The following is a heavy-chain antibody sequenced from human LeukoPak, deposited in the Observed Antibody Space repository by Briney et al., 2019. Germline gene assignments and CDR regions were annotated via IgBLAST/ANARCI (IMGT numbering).Heavy chain of an antibody. J-gene: IGHJ5*02. D-gene: IGHD2-15*01. Sequence: ASVKVSCKASGYTFTGYYMHWVRQAPGQGLEWMGWINPNSGGTNYAQKFQGRVTMTRDTSISTAYMELSRPRSDDTAVYYCASTKWSSGRPLDPWGQGTLVTVSS. CDR2: INPNSGGT. CDR1: GYTFTGYY. V-gene: IGHV1-2*02. CDR3: ASTKWSSGRPLDP.